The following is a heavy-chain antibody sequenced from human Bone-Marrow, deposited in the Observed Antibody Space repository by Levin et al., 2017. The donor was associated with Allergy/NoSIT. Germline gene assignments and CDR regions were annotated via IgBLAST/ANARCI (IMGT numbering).Heavy chain of an antibody. J-gene: IGHJ4*02. V-gene: IGHV4-31*03. CDR1: GGSISSDGYH. Sequence: SETLSLTCTVSGGSISSDGYHWTWIRQYPGKGLEWIGYISYRGSTYFNPSLKSRLAMSIDTSEQHFSLNLTSVSAADTAIYYCARLDGYSVDYWGQGALVTVSS. CDR3: ARLDGYSVDY. CDR2: ISYRGST. D-gene: IGHD4-17*01.